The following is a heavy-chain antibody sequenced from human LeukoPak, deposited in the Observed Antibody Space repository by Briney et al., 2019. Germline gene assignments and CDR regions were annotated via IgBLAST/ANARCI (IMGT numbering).Heavy chain of an antibody. D-gene: IGHD2-2*01. V-gene: IGHV3-30-3*01. Sequence: GGSLRLSCAASGSTFSSYAMHWVRQAPGKGLEWVAVISYDGSNKYYADSVKGRFTISRDNSKNTLYMQMNSLRAEDTAVYYCAVGGYCSSTSCYAVYYYYYGMDVWGKGTTVTVSS. CDR3: AVGGYCSSTSCYAVYYYYYGMDV. CDR1: GSTFSSYA. J-gene: IGHJ6*04. CDR2: ISYDGSNK.